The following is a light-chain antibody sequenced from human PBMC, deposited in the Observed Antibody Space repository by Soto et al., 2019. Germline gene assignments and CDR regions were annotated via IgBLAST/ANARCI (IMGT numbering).Light chain of an antibody. CDR2: GVS. Sequence: EIVLTQSPGTLSLSPGERATLSCRASQSVSSSYLAWYQQKPSQAPRLLIYGVSSRATGIPDRFSGSGSGTDFTLTISRVEPEDFAVYYCQQYGSSPQWTFGQGTKVDIK. J-gene: IGKJ1*01. CDR3: QQYGSSPQWT. V-gene: IGKV3-20*01. CDR1: QSVSSSY.